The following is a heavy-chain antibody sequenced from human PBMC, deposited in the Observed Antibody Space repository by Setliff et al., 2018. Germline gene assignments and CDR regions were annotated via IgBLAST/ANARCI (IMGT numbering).Heavy chain of an antibody. CDR2: INSNGVNT. D-gene: IGHD6-19*01. Sequence: GGSLRLSCATSGFTFSDHYMDWVRQAPGKGLEYVSSINSNGVNTYYADSVKGRFTISRDNSKNTLYLQMNSLRAEDTAVYYCIRDTSGRDAFDIWGQGTMVTVSS. V-gene: IGHV3-64*04. CDR1: GFTFSDHY. CDR3: IRDTSGRDAFDI. J-gene: IGHJ3*02.